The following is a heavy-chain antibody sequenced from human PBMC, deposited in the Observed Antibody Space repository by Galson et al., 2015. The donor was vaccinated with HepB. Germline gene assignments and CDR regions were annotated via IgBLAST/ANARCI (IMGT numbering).Heavy chain of an antibody. CDR1: GFTLSSYA. CDR2: ISYDGRTQ. D-gene: IGHD3-10*01. J-gene: IGHJ1*01. CDR3: ARGPWFGELTGILVLQH. V-gene: IGHV3-30*03. Sequence: SLRLSCAASGFTLSSYAIHWVRQAPGKGLEWVTVISYDGRTQNYADSVMGRFTISRDNSKDTVYLQMSSLRADDTAVYYCARGPWFGELTGILVLQHWGQGTLVTVSS.